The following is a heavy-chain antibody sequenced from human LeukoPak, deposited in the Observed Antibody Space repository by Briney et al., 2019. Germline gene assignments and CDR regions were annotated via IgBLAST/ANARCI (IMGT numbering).Heavy chain of an antibody. CDR1: GYTFTIYG. V-gene: IGHV1-18*04. J-gene: IGHJ4*02. Sequence: GASVKVSCKASGYTFTIYGISWVRQAPGQGLEWMGWISAYNGNTNYAQKLQGRVTMTTDTSTSTAYMELRSLRSDDTAVYYCARNPPYYYGSGSYYGGFDYWGQGTLVTVSS. D-gene: IGHD3-10*01. CDR2: ISAYNGNT. CDR3: ARNPPYYYGSGSYYGGFDY.